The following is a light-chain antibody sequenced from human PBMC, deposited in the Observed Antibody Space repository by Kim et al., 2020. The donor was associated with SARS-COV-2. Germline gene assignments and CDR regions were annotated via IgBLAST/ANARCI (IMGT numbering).Light chain of an antibody. Sequence: ASVGDRVTITCQASQDISNYFNWYQQKAGKAPKLLIYDASNLERGVSSRFSGSGSGTDFTFTISSLQPEDIATYYCQQYDDLPPYSFGQGTKLEI. J-gene: IGKJ2*03. CDR1: QDISNY. CDR2: DAS. V-gene: IGKV1-33*01. CDR3: QQYDDLPPYS.